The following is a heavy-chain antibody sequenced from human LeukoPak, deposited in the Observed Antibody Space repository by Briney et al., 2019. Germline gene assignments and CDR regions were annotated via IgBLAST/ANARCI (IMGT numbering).Heavy chain of an antibody. CDR2: ISSSSSYI. D-gene: IGHD3-22*01. CDR3: ARVGTTMIVADLDY. V-gene: IGHV3-21*01. J-gene: IGHJ4*02. Sequence: GGSLRLSCAASGFTFSSYSMNWVRQAPGKGLEWVSSISSSSSYIYYADSVKGRFTISRDNAKNSLYLQMNSLRAEDTAVYYCARVGTTMIVADLDYWGQGTLVTVSS. CDR1: GFTFSSYS.